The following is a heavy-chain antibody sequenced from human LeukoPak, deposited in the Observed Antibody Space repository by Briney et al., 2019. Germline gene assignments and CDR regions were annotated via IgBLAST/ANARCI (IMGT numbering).Heavy chain of an antibody. CDR3: PRVFIGDYGDYQFDY. CDR2: VSSSSSTI. Sequence: GGSLRLSCAASGFTFSSYSMNWVRQAPGKGLEWVSYVSSSSSTIYYADSVKGRFTISRENAKNSLYLQMNSLRAEDTAVYYCPRVFIGDYGDYQFDYWGQGTLVTASS. D-gene: IGHD4-17*01. V-gene: IGHV3-48*01. CDR1: GFTFSSYS. J-gene: IGHJ4*02.